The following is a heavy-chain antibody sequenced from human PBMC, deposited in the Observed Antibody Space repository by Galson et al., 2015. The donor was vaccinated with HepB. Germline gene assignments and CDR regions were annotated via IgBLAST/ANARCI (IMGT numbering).Heavy chain of an antibody. D-gene: IGHD3-22*01. Sequence: SLRLSCAGSGFTFSSYAMDWVRQAPGKGLEWVSLITGSGDKTYYADSVTGRFTISRDNFKNTLYLQMNSLRAEDTAVYYCARGPRYYYDSSGPGYFDYWGQGTLVTVSS. CDR1: GFTFSSYA. CDR2: ITGSGDKT. V-gene: IGHV3-23*01. J-gene: IGHJ4*02. CDR3: ARGPRYYYDSSGPGYFDY.